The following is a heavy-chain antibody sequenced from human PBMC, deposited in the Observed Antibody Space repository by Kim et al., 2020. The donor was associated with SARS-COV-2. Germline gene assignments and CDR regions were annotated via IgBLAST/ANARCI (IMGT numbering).Heavy chain of an antibody. CDR1: GFTFTNSP. V-gene: IGHV3-23*01. Sequence: GGSLRLSCAASGFTFTNSPMSWVRQAPGKGLEWVSTINESGGRTHYADSVKGRFTIPRDNSKNTLYLQMNTLRAEDTATYYCAGWLQAHFDYWGQGTLVT. CDR3: AGWLQAHFDY. D-gene: IGHD5-12*01. J-gene: IGHJ4*02. CDR2: INESGGRT.